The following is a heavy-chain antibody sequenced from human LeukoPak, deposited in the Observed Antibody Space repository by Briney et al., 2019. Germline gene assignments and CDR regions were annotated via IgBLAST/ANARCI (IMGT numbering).Heavy chain of an antibody. CDR3: ARATRVSSSWPYGMDV. Sequence: ASVKVSCKASGYTFTGYYMHWVRQAPGQELEWMGWINPNSGGTNYAQKFQGRVTMTRDTSISTAYMELSRLRSDDTAVYYCARATRVSSSWPYGMDVWGQGTTVTVSS. D-gene: IGHD6-13*01. CDR2: INPNSGGT. J-gene: IGHJ6*02. CDR1: GYTFTGYY. V-gene: IGHV1-2*02.